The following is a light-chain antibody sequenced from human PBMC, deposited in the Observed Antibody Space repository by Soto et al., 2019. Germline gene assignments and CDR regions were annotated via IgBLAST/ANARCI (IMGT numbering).Light chain of an antibody. CDR1: QGISSW. CDR3: QQAISFPLT. J-gene: IGKJ4*01. CDR2: AAS. Sequence: DLQMTQSPSSVSASVGDRVTITCRASQGISSWLAWYHLRPGKAPKLLIFAASNLQEGAPSRFSGSGSGTDFTLTISSLQPEDFATYYCQQAISFPLTFGGGTKVEIK. V-gene: IGKV1-12*01.